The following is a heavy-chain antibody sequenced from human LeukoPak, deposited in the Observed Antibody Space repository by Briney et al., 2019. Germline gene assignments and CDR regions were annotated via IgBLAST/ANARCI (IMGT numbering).Heavy chain of an antibody. Sequence: PSETLSLTCAVYGGSFSDNYWGWIRQPPGTGLEWLGEINHSGSTNYNPSLKSRVTISVDTSKNQFSLKLSSVTAADTAVYYCARDSFRYAFDIWGQGTMVTVSS. CDR1: GGSFSDNY. V-gene: IGHV4-34*01. CDR2: INHSGST. J-gene: IGHJ3*02. D-gene: IGHD3-16*02. CDR3: ARDSFRYAFDI.